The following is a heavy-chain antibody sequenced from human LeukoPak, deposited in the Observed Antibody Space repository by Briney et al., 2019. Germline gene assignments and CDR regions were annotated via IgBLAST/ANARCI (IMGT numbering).Heavy chain of an antibody. J-gene: IGHJ4*02. CDR3: AKGGRDTYYYDSSGLGFFDY. CDR1: GFTFSSYG. D-gene: IGHD3-22*01. V-gene: IGHV3-73*01. Sequence: GRSLRLSCAASGFTFSSYGMHWVRQAPGKGLEWVGRIRSKANNYATAYAASVKGRFTISRDNSKNTLYLQMNSLRAEDTAVYYCAKGGRDTYYYDSSGLGFFDYWGQGTLVTVSS. CDR2: IRSKANNYAT.